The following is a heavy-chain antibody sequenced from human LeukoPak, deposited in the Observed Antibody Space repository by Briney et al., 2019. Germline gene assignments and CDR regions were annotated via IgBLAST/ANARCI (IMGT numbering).Heavy chain of an antibody. V-gene: IGHV3-9*01. CDR3: AKAWGDYYDSSGYSNAFDI. D-gene: IGHD3-22*01. CDR1: GFTFDDYA. CDR2: ISWNSGSI. Sequence: SLRLSCAASGFTFDDYAMHWGRQAPRKGQEWVSGISWNSGSIGYADSVKGRFTISRDNAKNSLYLQMNSLRAEDTALYYCAKAWGDYYDSSGYSNAFDIWGQGTMVTVSS. J-gene: IGHJ3*02.